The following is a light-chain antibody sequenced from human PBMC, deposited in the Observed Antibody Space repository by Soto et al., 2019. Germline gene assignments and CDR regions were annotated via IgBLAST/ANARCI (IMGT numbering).Light chain of an antibody. CDR2: DAS. CDR3: QHMRT. CDR1: QNINNW. Sequence: DIQMTQSPSTLSASVGDRVTITCRASQNINNWIAWYQQKQGKAPKFLIYDASTLESGVPSRFSGSGFGTEFSLTISSLQPDDFGRYYCQHMRTFGQGTKVDIK. J-gene: IGKJ1*01. V-gene: IGKV1-5*01.